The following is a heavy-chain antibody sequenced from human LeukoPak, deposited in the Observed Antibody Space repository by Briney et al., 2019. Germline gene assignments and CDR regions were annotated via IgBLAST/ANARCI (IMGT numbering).Heavy chain of an antibody. CDR1: GFSFSDYA. D-gene: IGHD3-16*01. CDR3: ARGSDSNFGARDGFDY. J-gene: IGHJ4*02. CDR2: IRGKAYGETT. V-gene: IGHV3-49*04. Sequence: PGGSLRLSCPVSGFSFSDYAINWVRQAPGKGLEWVAFIRGKAYGETTDYAASVKGRFSISRDEFDSITYLQMNSLKTEDTAVYYCARGSDSNFGARDGFDYWGQGTLVTVSS.